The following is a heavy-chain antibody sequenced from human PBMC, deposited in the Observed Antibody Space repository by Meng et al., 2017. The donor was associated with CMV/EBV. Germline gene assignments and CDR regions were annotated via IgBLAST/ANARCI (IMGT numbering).Heavy chain of an antibody. Sequence: GSLRLSCTVSGGSISSSSYYWGWIRQPPGKGLEWIGSIYYSGSTYYNPSLKSRVTISVDTSKNQFSLKLSSVTAADTAVYYCARAFYYDSSGNWFDLWGQGTTVTVSS. CDR1: GGSISSSSYY. V-gene: IGHV4-39*07. CDR2: IYYSGST. CDR3: ARAFYYDSSGNWFDL. D-gene: IGHD3-22*01. J-gene: IGHJ6*02.